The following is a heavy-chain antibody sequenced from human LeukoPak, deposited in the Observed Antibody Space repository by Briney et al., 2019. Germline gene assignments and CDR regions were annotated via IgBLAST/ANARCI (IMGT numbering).Heavy chain of an antibody. CDR1: GFTFNSNA. D-gene: IGHD2-2*01. J-gene: IGHJ3*01. V-gene: IGHV3-23*01. CDR2: INGGGDAT. CDR3: ARCTASCYATAFDV. Sequence: GGSLRLSCATSGFTFNSNAMSWVRQAPGKGLEWVSAINGGGDATEYADSVKGRFTISRDNSKNTLYLQMNSLRPDDTAVYYCARCTASCYATAFDVWGQGTLLTVSS.